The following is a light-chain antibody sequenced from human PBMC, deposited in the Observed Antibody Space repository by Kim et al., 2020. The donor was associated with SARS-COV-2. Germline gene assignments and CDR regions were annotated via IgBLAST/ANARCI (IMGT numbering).Light chain of an antibody. CDR1: SSGVGGYNH. J-gene: IGLJ3*02. V-gene: IGLV2-14*04. CDR3: ASFAPSNTWV. Sequence: GQSITISCTGTSSGVGGYNHVSWYQQHPGKVPKLLIYDVSKWPSGVSNRFSGSKSGNTASLTISGLQAEDEADYYCASFAPSNTWVFGGGTQLTVL. CDR2: DVS.